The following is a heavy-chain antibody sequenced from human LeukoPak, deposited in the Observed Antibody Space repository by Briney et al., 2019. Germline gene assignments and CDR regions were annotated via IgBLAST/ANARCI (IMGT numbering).Heavy chain of an antibody. Sequence: GGSLRLSCAASGFTFSSYAMSWVRQAPGKGLEWVSAISGSGGSTYYADSVKGRFTISRDNSKNTLYLQMNSLRAEDTAVYYCTKDLTIFGVVTEIWGQGTLVTVSS. V-gene: IGHV3-23*01. CDR3: TKDLTIFGVVTEI. CDR2: ISGSGGST. J-gene: IGHJ4*02. D-gene: IGHD3-3*01. CDR1: GFTFSSYA.